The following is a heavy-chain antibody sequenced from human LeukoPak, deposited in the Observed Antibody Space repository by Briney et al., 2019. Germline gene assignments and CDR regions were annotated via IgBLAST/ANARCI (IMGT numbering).Heavy chain of an antibody. CDR1: GGSFSGYY. CDR3: ARGGGLWWLRLRSWDY. V-gene: IGHV4-34*01. Sequence: SSETLSLTCAVYGGSFSGYYWSWTRQPPGKGLEWIGEINHSGSTNYNPSLKSRVTISVDTSKNQFSLKLSSVTAADTAVYYCARGGGLWWLRLRSWDYWGQGTLVTVSS. CDR2: INHSGST. D-gene: IGHD5-12*01. J-gene: IGHJ4*02.